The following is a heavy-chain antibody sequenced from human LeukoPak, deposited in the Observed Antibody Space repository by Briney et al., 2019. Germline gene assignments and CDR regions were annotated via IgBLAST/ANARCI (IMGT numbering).Heavy chain of an antibody. V-gene: IGHV1-3*01. CDR3: AREFRVVVTALGY. D-gene: IGHD2-21*02. Sequence: GASVKVSCKASGYTFTSYAMHWVRQAPGQRLEWMGWINAGNGNTKYSQKFRGRVTITRDTSASTAYMELSSLRSEDTAVYYCAREFRVVVTALGYWGQGTLVTVSS. CDR2: INAGNGNT. J-gene: IGHJ4*02. CDR1: GYTFTSYA.